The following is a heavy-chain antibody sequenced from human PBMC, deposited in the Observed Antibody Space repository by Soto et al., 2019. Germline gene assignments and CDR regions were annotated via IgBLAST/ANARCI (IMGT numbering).Heavy chain of an antibody. V-gene: IGHV3-21*01. Sequence: GGSLRLSXAASGFTFSSYSMNWVRQAPGKGLEWVSSISSSSSYIYYADSVKGRFTISRDNAKNSLYLQMNSLRAEDTAVYYCARDFTMITFGGVIVKDYYYGMDVWGQGTTVTVSS. CDR3: ARDFTMITFGGVIVKDYYYGMDV. D-gene: IGHD3-16*02. J-gene: IGHJ6*02. CDR1: GFTFSSYS. CDR2: ISSSSSYI.